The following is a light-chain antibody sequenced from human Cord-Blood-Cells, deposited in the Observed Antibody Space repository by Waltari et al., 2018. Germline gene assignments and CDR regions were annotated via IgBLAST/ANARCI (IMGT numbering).Light chain of an antibody. CDR3: QQYGSSRIT. Sequence: DIVLTQSPGTLSLSPGERATLSCRASPSVSSSYLAWYQQKPGQDPRLLIYGASSRATGIPDRFSGSGSGTDFTLTISRLEPEDFAVYYCQQYGSSRITFGQGTRLEIK. CDR1: PSVSSSY. V-gene: IGKV3-20*01. CDR2: GAS. J-gene: IGKJ5*01.